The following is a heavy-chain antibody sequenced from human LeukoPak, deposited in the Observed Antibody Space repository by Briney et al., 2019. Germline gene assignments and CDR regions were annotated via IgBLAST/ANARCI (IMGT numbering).Heavy chain of an antibody. CDR2: IKEDGRET. J-gene: IGHJ6*02. CDR3: ARGHYAMDV. Sequence: GGSLRLSRVVSGFTFKDYWMTWVRQAPGKGLDWVATIKEDGRETYYVDSVKGRFTLSRDNVKNLLFLQMNSLRAEDTALYYCARGHYAMDVWGQGTSVTVSS. D-gene: IGHD3-16*01. V-gene: IGHV3-7*04. CDR1: GFTFKDYW.